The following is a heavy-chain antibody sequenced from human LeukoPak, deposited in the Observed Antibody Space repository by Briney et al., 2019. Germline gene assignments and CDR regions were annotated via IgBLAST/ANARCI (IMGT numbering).Heavy chain of an antibody. Sequence: GGTLRLSCAASGFSFSSYAMHWVRQAPAKGLEWGASMSYDGTKEHYADTVKGRFTISRDNSMNTLYLQINSLGPEDTAVYYCAKDRYGSGNNYLDAWGQGTLVTVSS. CDR2: MSYDGTKE. D-gene: IGHD3-10*01. CDR3: AKDRYGSGNNYLDA. J-gene: IGHJ4*02. V-gene: IGHV3-30*18. CDR1: GFSFSSYA.